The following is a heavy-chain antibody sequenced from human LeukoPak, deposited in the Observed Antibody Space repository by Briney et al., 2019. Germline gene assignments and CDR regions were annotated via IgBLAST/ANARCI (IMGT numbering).Heavy chain of an antibody. J-gene: IGHJ4*02. CDR1: GFTVSSNY. CDR2: IYSGGST. D-gene: IGHD2-2*01. Sequence: SGGFLRLSCAASGFTVSSNYMSWVRQAPVKGLEWVSVIYSGGSTYYADSVKGRFTISRDNSKNTLYLQMNSLRAEDTAVYYCARGYKAMPFTFDYWGQGTLVTVSS. CDR3: ARGYKAMPFTFDY. V-gene: IGHV3-66*01.